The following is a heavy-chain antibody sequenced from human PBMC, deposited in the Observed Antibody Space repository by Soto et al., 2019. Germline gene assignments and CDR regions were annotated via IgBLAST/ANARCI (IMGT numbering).Heavy chain of an antibody. D-gene: IGHD3-10*01. CDR1: GFTVTTNY. V-gene: IGHV3-53*01. Sequence: GGSLRLSCAASGFTVTTNYMTWVRQAPGKGLEWVSVIYRSGATYYPDSVRGRFTASRDYSHNTLYLQMDSLRVEDTAVYYCARDSGMIRGSYGVDVWGPGTTVTVS. CDR3: ARDSGMIRGSYGVDV. J-gene: IGHJ6*02. CDR2: IYRSGAT.